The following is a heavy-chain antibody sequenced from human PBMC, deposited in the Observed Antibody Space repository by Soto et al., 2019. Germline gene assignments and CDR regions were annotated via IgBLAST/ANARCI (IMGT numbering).Heavy chain of an antibody. Sequence: EVQLVESGGGLVKPGGSLRLSCAASGFTFTRYSMNWVRQAPGKGLEWFSSISSTTTYIYYGDSMKGRFTISRDNAKNSLYLEMNSLRAEDTAVYYCARESEDLTSNFDYWGQGTLVTVSS. CDR3: ARESEDLTSNFDY. CDR1: GFTFTRYS. J-gene: IGHJ4*02. V-gene: IGHV3-21*06. CDR2: ISSTTTYI.